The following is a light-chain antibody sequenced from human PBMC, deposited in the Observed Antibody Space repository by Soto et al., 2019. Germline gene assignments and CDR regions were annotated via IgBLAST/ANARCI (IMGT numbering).Light chain of an antibody. CDR2: EVS. CDR1: SSDVGSYNL. V-gene: IGLV2-23*02. CDR3: CSYAGSSTLEV. Sequence: QSALTQPASVSGSPGQSITISSTGTSSDVGSYNLVSWYQQHPGKAPKLMIYEVSKRPSVVSNRFSGSKSGNTASLTISGLQAEDEADYYCCSYAGSSTLEVFGGGTKLTVL. J-gene: IGLJ2*01.